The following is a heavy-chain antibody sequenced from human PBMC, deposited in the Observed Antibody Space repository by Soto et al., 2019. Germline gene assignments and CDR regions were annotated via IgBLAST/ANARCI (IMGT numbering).Heavy chain of an antibody. CDR2: IYYSGST. Sequence: SETLSLTCTVSGGSISSYYWSWIRQPPGKGLEWIGYIYYSGSTNYNPSLKSRVTISVDTSKNQFSLKLSSVTAADTAVYYCAGDRFSYVDYWGQGTLVTVSS. CDR3: AGDRFSYVDY. V-gene: IGHV4-59*01. D-gene: IGHD5-18*01. CDR1: GGSISSYY. J-gene: IGHJ4*02.